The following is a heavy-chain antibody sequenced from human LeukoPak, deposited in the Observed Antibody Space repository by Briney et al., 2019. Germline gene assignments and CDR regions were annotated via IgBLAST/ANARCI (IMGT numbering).Heavy chain of an antibody. V-gene: IGHV4-59*02. CDR2: IYYSGST. J-gene: IGHJ5*02. Sequence: SETLSLTCTVSGGSVSGYYWSWIRQPPGKGLEWIGFIYYSGSTYYNPSLKSRVTISADTSRNQFSLKLISVTAADTAVYYCARDKGLEMYYYGSFDPWGQGTLVTVSS. D-gene: IGHD3-10*01. CDR3: ARDKGLEMYYYGSFDP. CDR1: GGSVSGYY.